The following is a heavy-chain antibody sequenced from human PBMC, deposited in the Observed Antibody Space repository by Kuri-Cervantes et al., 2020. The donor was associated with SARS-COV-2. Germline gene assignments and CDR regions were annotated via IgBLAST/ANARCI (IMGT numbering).Heavy chain of an antibody. J-gene: IGHJ6*02. CDR3: AKTEEGQGFWSGDYYYYHYGMDV. CDR2: ISDTGGTT. Sequence: GGSLRLSCAASGFTFTDYAMSWVRQAPGRGPEWVSCISDTGGTTTYADSVKGRFTISRDNSKNTLYLQMNSLRAEDTAVYYCAKTEEGQGFWSGDYYYYHYGMDVWGQGTTVTVSS. D-gene: IGHD3-3*01. CDR1: GFTFTDYA. V-gene: IGHV3-23*01.